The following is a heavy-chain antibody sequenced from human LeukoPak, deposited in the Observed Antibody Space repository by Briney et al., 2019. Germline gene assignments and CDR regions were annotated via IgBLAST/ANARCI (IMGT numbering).Heavy chain of an antibody. Sequence: PGGSLGLSCVASGFTVSSHSMNWVRQAPGKGLEWLSYISGSSSITYYTDSVKGRFTISRDNAKNSLYLQMNSLRVEDTAVYYCARAGYIDLWGRGTLVTVSS. CDR2: ISGSSSIT. J-gene: IGHJ2*01. CDR1: GFTVSSHS. V-gene: IGHV3-48*01. CDR3: ARAGYIDL.